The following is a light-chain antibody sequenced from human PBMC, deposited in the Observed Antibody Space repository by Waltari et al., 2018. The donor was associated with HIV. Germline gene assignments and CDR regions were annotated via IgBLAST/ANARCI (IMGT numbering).Light chain of an antibody. CDR3: QQSYRRPVT. J-gene: IGKJ5*01. Sequence: DIQLTQSPPLMSASVGDRVSMTCRSSQKISSYLNWYQQKAGGAPQLLIFGASSLHPGVPSRFGGSGSGTEFTLTISSLRPEDFGTYFCQQSYRRPVTFGQGTR. CDR1: QKISSY. CDR2: GAS. V-gene: IGKV1-39*01.